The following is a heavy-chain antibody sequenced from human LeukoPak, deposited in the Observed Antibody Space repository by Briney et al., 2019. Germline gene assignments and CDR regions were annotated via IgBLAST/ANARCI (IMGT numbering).Heavy chain of an antibody. J-gene: IGHJ4*02. D-gene: IGHD6-13*01. V-gene: IGHV3-30*03. Sequence: GRSLRLSCAASGFTFSSYGMHWVRQAPGKGLEWVAVISYDGSNKYYADSVKGRFTISRDNSKNTLYLQMNSRRAEDTAVYYCAFLIAAAGSLDYWGQGTLVTVSS. CDR1: GFTFSSYG. CDR2: ISYDGSNK. CDR3: AFLIAAAGSLDY.